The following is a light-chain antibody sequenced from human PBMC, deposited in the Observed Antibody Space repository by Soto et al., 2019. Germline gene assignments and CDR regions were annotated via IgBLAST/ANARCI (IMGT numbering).Light chain of an antibody. Sequence: QSVLTQPASVSGSPGQSITISCTGSSSDVGGYNYVSWYQQHPGKAPKLMIFDVSNRPSGVSNRFSGFKSGDSASLTISGLQAEDEADYYCSSYTTNNTVLFGGGTKVTVL. J-gene: IGLJ2*01. CDR1: SSDVGGYNY. V-gene: IGLV2-14*01. CDR2: DVS. CDR3: SSYTTNNTVL.